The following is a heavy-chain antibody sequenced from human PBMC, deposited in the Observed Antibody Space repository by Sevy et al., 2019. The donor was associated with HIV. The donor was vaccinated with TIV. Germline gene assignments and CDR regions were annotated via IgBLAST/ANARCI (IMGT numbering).Heavy chain of an antibody. CDR3: AKVGKYYYSMDYFEY. Sequence: ASVKVSCKASGYTFTDYYMHWVRQAPGQGPEWMGWINPNNGDTTYSQKFKGRVTMTRDTSISTAYMEPSSLRSDDTAVYYCAKVGKYYYSMDYFEYWGQGTLVTVSS. CDR1: GYTFTDYY. CDR2: INPNNGDT. V-gene: IGHV1-2*02. J-gene: IGHJ4*02. D-gene: IGHD3-22*01.